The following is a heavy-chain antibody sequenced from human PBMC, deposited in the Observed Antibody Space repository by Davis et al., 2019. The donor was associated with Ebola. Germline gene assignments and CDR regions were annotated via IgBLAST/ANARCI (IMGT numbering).Heavy chain of an antibody. J-gene: IGHJ6*02. D-gene: IGHD3-10*01. Sequence: SVKVSCKASGGTFSSYAISWVRQAPGQGLEWMGRIIPILGIANYAQKFQGRVTITADKSTSTAYMELSSLRSEDTAVYYCARGPAVRGFLVYYYYGMDVWGQGTTVTVSS. CDR1: GGTFSSYA. CDR2: IIPILGIA. V-gene: IGHV1-69*04. CDR3: ARGPAVRGFLVYYYYGMDV.